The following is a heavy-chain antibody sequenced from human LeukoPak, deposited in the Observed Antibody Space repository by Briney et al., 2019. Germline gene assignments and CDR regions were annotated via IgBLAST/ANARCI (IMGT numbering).Heavy chain of an antibody. J-gene: IGHJ4*02. CDR1: GGTFSTSS. Sequence: GASEKVSCKASGGTFSTSSISWVRQAPGEGLEWMGWINPNSGGTNYAQKFQGRVTMTRDTSISTAYMELSGLRYDDTAVYYCATTQYYYGSTGSYYDYWGQGTLATVSS. CDR3: ATTQYYYGSTGSYYDY. CDR2: INPNSGGT. V-gene: IGHV1-2*02. D-gene: IGHD3-10*01.